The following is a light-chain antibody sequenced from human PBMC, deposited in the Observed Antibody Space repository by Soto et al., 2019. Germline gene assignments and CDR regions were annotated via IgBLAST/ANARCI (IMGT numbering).Light chain of an antibody. CDR2: GAS. Sequence: EIVMTQSPATLSVSPGERAILSCSASQSVSSNLAWYQQKPGQAPRLLIYGASTRATGIPARFSGSGSGTEFTLTISSLQSEDFAVYYCQQYNNWPLTFGGGTKVEIK. CDR1: QSVSSN. J-gene: IGKJ4*01. CDR3: QQYNNWPLT. V-gene: IGKV3-15*01.